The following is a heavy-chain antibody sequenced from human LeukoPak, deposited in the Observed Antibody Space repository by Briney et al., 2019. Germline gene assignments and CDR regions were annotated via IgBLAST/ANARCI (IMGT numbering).Heavy chain of an antibody. CDR2: IYPGDSDT. CDR3: ARREDAYSGSTDY. J-gene: IGHJ4*02. Sequence: GGSLRLSCKGSGYSFTSYWIGWVRQMPGKGLEWMGIIYPGDSDTRYSPSFQGQVTISADKSISTAYLQWSSLKASDTAMYYCARREDAYSGSTDYWGEGTLLTVSS. CDR1: GYSFTSYW. D-gene: IGHD5-12*01. V-gene: IGHV5-51*01.